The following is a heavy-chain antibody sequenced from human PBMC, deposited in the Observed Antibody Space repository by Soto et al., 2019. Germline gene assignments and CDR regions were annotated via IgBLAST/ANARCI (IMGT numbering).Heavy chain of an antibody. CDR1: GYTFTVYY. D-gene: IGHD3-22*01. CDR2: INPNSGGT. V-gene: IGHV1-2*02. J-gene: IGHJ4*02. CDR3: TTSYDSSGQFDY. Sequence: ASVKVSCKASGYTFTVYYMHWVRQAPAQGLKWMGWINPNSGGTNYAQKFQGRVTMTRDTSISTAYMELSRLRSDDTAVYYCTTSYDSSGQFDYWGQGTLVTVSS.